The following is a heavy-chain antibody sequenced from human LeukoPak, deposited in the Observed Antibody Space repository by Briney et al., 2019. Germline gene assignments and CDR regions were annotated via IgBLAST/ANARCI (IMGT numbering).Heavy chain of an antibody. V-gene: IGHV3-48*02. CDR2: ISSSSSNT. CDR1: GFTFSSYS. CDR3: ASLRFFQWLSPQFDP. Sequence: PGGSLRLSCAASGFTFSSYSMNWVRQAPGKGLEWISYISSSSSNTYYADSVKGRFTISRDNAKNSLYLQMNSLRDEDTAVYYCASLRFFQWLSPQFDPWGQGTLVTVSS. J-gene: IGHJ5*02. D-gene: IGHD3-3*01.